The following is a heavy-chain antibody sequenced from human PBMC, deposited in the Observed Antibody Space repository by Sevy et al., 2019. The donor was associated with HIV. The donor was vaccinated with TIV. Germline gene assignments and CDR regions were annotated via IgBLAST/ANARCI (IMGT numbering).Heavy chain of an antibody. Sequence: GGSLRLSCVASGFTFSDHYMEWVRQAPGKGLEWVGRTRNKADGYTTEYAAFVKGRFTISRDESKNSLYEQMNSLKAEDTAVYYCATHAGIAAAGRVFDYWGQGTLVTVSS. J-gene: IGHJ4*02. CDR1: GFTFSDHY. CDR3: ATHAGIAAAGRVFDY. CDR2: TRNKADGYTT. V-gene: IGHV3-72*01. D-gene: IGHD6-13*01.